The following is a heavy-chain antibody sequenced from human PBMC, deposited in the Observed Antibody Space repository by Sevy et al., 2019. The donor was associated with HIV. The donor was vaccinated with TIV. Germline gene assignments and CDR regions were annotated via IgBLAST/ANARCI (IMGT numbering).Heavy chain of an antibody. CDR3: AKDSPDSGCYYSRSYYYYYYGMDV. J-gene: IGHJ6*02. CDR1: GFTFSSYA. D-gene: IGHD3-10*01. CDR2: ISGSGGST. Sequence: GGSLRLSCAASGFTFSSYAMSWVRQAPGKGLEWVSAISGSGGSTYYADSVKGRFTISRDNSKNTLYLQMNSLRAEDTAVYYCAKDSPDSGCYYSRSYYYYYYGMDVWGQGTTVTVSS. V-gene: IGHV3-23*01.